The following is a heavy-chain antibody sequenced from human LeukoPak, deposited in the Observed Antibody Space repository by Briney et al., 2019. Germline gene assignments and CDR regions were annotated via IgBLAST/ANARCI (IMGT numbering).Heavy chain of an antibody. CDR2: ISGSGGST. J-gene: IGHJ4*02. CDR3: AKDYSSGWYVHVFDY. D-gene: IGHD6-19*01. Sequence: PGGSLRLSCAASGFTFSSYAMSWVRQAPGKGLEWVSAISGSGGSTYYADSVKGRFTISRDNSKNTLYLQMNSLRAEDTAVYYCAKDYSSGWYVHVFDYWGQGTLVTVSS. V-gene: IGHV3-23*01. CDR1: GFTFSSYA.